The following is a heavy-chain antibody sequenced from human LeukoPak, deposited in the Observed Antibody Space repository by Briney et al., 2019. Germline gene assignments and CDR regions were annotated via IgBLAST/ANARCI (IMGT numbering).Heavy chain of an antibody. CDR2: FIPILGIA. V-gene: IGHV1-69*04. J-gene: IGHJ6*03. CDR1: VGTFSSYT. CDR3: ARDYTSYPSYYYYYMDV. Sequence: GASVKVSCKASVGTFSSYTISWVRQAPGQGREWMGRFIPILGIANYAQKFQGRVTITADKSTSTAYMELSSLRSEDTAVYYCARDYTSYPSYYYYYMDVWGKGTTVTVSS. D-gene: IGHD2-2*01.